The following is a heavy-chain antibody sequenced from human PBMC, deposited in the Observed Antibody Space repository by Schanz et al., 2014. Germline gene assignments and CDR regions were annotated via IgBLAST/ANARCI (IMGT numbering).Heavy chain of an antibody. CDR2: ISSSSGTI. V-gene: IGHV3-48*01. D-gene: IGHD5-12*01. CDR1: GFTFSNYG. Sequence: VQLVESGGDLVKPGGSLRLSCEASGFTFSNYGMNWVRQAPEKGLEWVSYISSSSGTIYYADSVKGRFTISRDNAKNLLYLQMNGLRAEDTAVYYCARDLTVDTGYVVHYYYYGMDVWGQGTMVTVSS. J-gene: IGHJ6*02. CDR3: ARDLTVDTGYVVHYYYYGMDV.